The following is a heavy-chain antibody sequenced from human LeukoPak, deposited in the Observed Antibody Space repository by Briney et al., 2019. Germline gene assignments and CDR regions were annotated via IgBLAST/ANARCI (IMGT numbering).Heavy chain of an antibody. CDR2: INPNSGGT. CDR3: ARIGYNHYFDY. V-gene: IGHV1-2*02. D-gene: IGHD1-14*01. Sequence: GASVQVSCKASGYTFTDYYLHWVRQAPGQGLEWMGWINPNSGGTNYAQTFQGRVTMTRDTSITTAYLELSRLRSDDTAVYYCARIGYNHYFDYWGQGTLVTVSS. J-gene: IGHJ4*02. CDR1: GYTFTDYY.